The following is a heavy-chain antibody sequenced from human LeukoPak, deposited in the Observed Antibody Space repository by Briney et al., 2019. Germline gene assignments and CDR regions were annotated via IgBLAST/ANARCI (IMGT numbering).Heavy chain of an antibody. J-gene: IGHJ3*02. CDR2: IRYDGSNK. V-gene: IGHV3-30*02. CDR1: GFTFSGYG. D-gene: IGHD6-6*01. Sequence: HPGGSLRLSCAASGFTFSGYGMHWVRQAPGKGLEWVAFIRYDGSNKYYADSVKGRFTISRDNSKNTLYLQMNSLRAEDTAVYYCAKDRQPVGEDAFDIWGQGTMVTVSS. CDR3: AKDRQPVGEDAFDI.